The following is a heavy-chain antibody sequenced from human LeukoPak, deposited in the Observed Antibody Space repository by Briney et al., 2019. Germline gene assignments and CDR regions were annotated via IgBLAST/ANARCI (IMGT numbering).Heavy chain of an antibody. D-gene: IGHD1-26*01. J-gene: IGHJ3*02. CDR3: GRHQHSGSYGAFDI. Sequence: GESLRIPCQGSGYTFTAYWIGWVRQMPGKGLEWVGIIHPGDSDTRYSPSFQGQVTISADKSITTAYLQWSSLKASDTAMYYCGRHQHSGSYGAFDIWGQGTMVTVSS. CDR1: GYTFTAYW. CDR2: IHPGDSDT. V-gene: IGHV5-51*01.